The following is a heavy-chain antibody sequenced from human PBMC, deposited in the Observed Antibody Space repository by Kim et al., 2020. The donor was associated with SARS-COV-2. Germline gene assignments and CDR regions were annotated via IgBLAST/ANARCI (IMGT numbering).Heavy chain of an antibody. Sequence: GGSLRLSCAASGFTFSSYAMHWVRQAPGKGLEWVAVISYDGSNKYYADSVKGRFTSSRDNSKNTLHLQMNSLRADETAEYYCARDAGYCSGGSRYSRYW. J-gene: IGHJ4*03. D-gene: IGHD2-15*01. V-gene: IGHV3-30*04. CDR3: ARDAGYCSGGSRYSRY. CDR1: GFTFSSYA. CDR2: ISYDGSNK.